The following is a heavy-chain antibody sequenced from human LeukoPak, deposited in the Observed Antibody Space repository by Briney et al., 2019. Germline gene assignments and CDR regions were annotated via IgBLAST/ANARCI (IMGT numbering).Heavy chain of an antibody. V-gene: IGHV3-23*01. Sequence: GGSLRLSCAASGFTFSSYWMSWVRQAPGKGLEWVSAISGSGGSTYYADSVKGRFTISRDNSKNTLYLQMNSLRAEDTAVYYCAKDGNYDILTGYFKRGGVFDYWGQGTLVTVSS. J-gene: IGHJ4*02. CDR2: ISGSGGST. CDR3: AKDGNYDILTGYFKRGGVFDY. D-gene: IGHD3-9*01. CDR1: GFTFSSYW.